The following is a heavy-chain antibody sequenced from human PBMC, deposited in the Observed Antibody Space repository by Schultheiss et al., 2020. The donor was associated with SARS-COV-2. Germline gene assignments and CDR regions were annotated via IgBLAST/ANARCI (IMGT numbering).Heavy chain of an antibody. CDR2: ISSSSSYI. Sequence: GGSLRLSCAASGFTFSSYSMHWVRQAPGKGLEWVSSISSSSSYIFYADSVKGRFTISRDNAKNSLYLQMNSLRAEDTAMYYCVRGRLKRKGGETMPRMDVWGQGTTVTVSS. CDR1: GFTFSSYS. J-gene: IGHJ6*02. V-gene: IGHV3-21*01. D-gene: IGHD2-2*01. CDR3: VRGRLKRKGGETMPRMDV.